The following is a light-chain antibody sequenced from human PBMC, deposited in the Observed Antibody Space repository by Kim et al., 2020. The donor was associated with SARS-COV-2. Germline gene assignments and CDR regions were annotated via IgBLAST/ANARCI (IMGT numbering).Light chain of an antibody. CDR3: SSYTSSSTVV. CDR1: SSDVGGYNY. CDR2: DVS. V-gene: IGLV2-14*01. Sequence: LSQPASVSGSPGQSITISCTGTSSDVGGYNYVSWYQQHPGKAPKLMIYDVSKRPSGVSNRFSGSKSGNTASLTISGLQAEDEADYYCSSYTSSSTVVF. J-gene: IGLJ2*01.